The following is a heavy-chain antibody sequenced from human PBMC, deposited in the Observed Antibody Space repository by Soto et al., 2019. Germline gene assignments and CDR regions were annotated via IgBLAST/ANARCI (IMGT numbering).Heavy chain of an antibody. D-gene: IGHD1-26*01. V-gene: IGHV1-69*01. CDR1: GGTLNNYV. J-gene: IGHJ4*02. CDR2: IIPVSGPP. Sequence: QVRLVQSGAEVKKPGSSVKVSCKASGGTLNNYVLNWVRQAPGQGLEWMGAIIPVSGPPDYAQRFQGRVTITADLSTATVYMELSSLTSDDTAVYYCAGGTWEPHWGQGTLVTVSS. CDR3: AGGTWEPH.